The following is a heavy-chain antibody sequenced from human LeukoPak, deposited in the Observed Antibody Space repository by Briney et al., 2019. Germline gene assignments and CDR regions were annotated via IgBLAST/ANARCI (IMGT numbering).Heavy chain of an antibody. CDR1: GFTFSDHS. CDR3: ARGYWSGYYFDN. Sequence: GGSLRPSCAASGFTFSDHSMDWVRQAPGKGLEWVGRTRNKANSYTTEYAASVKGRFTISRDDSKNSLYLQMNSLKTEDTAVYYCARGYWSGYYFDNWGQGTLVTVSS. J-gene: IGHJ4*02. D-gene: IGHD3-3*01. CDR2: TRNKANSYTT. V-gene: IGHV3-72*01.